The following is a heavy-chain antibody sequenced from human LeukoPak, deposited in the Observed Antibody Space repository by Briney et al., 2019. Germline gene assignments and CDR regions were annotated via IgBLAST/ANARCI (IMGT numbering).Heavy chain of an antibody. CDR3: ATRLDILTGYYGDFDY. CDR2: INAGNGNT. Sequence: GGSLRLSCAASGYTFTSYATHWVRQAPGQRLEWMGWINAGNGNTKYSQKFQGRVTITRDTSASTAYMELSSLRSEDTAVYYCATRLDILTGYYGDFDYWGQGTLVTVSS. V-gene: IGHV1-3*01. J-gene: IGHJ4*02. CDR1: GYTFTSYA. D-gene: IGHD3-9*01.